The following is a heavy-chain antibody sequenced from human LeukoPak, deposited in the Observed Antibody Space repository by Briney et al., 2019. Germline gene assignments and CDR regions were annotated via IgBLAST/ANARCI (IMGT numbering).Heavy chain of an antibody. Sequence: PVGSLGLSCAASGFKFSNYWMHWVRQVPGKGLVWVSRINRDGGITTYAESVKGRFTISRDNAKNILYLQLNSLRAEDTAVYYCISDSEGRSGGDYWGQGTLVTVSS. CDR3: ISDSEGRSGGDY. D-gene: IGHD3-10*01. CDR1: GFKFSNYW. V-gene: IGHV3-74*03. J-gene: IGHJ4*02. CDR2: INRDGGIT.